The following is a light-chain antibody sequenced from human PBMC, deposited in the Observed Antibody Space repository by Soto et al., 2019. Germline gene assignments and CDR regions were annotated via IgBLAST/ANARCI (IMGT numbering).Light chain of an antibody. Sequence: QSALTQPASVSGSPGQSITISCTGTSSDVGGYNYVSWYQQHPGKVPKLMIYDVSNRPSVVSNRFSGSKSGNTASLTISGLQADDEAEYYCSSYTSSSTLYVFGTGTKVTVL. V-gene: IGLV2-14*01. J-gene: IGLJ1*01. CDR2: DVS. CDR1: SSDVGGYNY. CDR3: SSYTSSSTLYV.